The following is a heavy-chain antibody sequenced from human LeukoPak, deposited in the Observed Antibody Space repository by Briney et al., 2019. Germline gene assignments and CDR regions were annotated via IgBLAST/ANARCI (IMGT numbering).Heavy chain of an antibody. CDR3: ARDLVDGREDWGYTERFDY. D-gene: IGHD2-8*02. CDR2: IIPIFGTA. V-gene: IGHV1-69*13. J-gene: IGHJ4*02. CDR1: GGTFSSYA. Sequence: SVKVSCKASGGTFSSYAISWVRQAPGQGLEWMGGIIPIFGTANYAQKFQGRVTITADESTSTAYMELSSLRSEDTAVYYCARDLVDGREDWGYTERFDYWGQATLVTVSS.